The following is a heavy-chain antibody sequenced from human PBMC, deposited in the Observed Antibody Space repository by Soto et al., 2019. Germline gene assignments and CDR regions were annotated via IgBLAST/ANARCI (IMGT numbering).Heavy chain of an antibody. CDR2: INPNSGGT. Sequence: ASVKVSCKASGYTFTGYYMHWVRQAPGQGLEWMGWINPNSGGTNYAQKFQGWVTMTRDTSISTAYMELRSLRSDDTAVYYCASCSGGSCHNYYYYGMDVWGQGTTVTVSS. CDR1: GYTFTGYY. V-gene: IGHV1-2*04. CDR3: ASCSGGSCHNYYYYGMDV. J-gene: IGHJ6*02. D-gene: IGHD2-15*01.